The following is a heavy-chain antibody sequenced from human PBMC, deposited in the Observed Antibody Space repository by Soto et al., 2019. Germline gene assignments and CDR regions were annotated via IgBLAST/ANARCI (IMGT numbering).Heavy chain of an antibody. Sequence: EVQLVESGGDLIQPGGSLRISCAASGFTFSTSWMHWVRQTPGGGLAWVSRINSDGTTINYADSVKGRFTNSRDNAKKTLYLQMNSLRADDTAVYYSTRAWNYRFDYWGQGTLVTVSS. CDR1: GFTFSTSW. CDR3: TRAWNYRFDY. J-gene: IGHJ4*02. V-gene: IGHV3-74*01. CDR2: INSDGTTI. D-gene: IGHD1-7*01.